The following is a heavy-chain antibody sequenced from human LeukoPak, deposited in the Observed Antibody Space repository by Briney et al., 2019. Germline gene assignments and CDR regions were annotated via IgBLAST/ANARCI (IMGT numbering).Heavy chain of an antibody. D-gene: IGHD1-26*01. CDR2: INPNSGGT. V-gene: IGHV1-2*02. J-gene: IGHJ4*02. Sequence: ASVKVSCKASGYTFTGYYMHRVRQAPGQGLKWIGWINPNSGGTNYAQKFQGRVTMTRDTSISTAYMELSRLRSDDTAVYYCARDLGEGRSYSDYFDYWGQGTLVTVSS. CDR1: GYTFTGYY. CDR3: ARDLGEGRSYSDYFDY.